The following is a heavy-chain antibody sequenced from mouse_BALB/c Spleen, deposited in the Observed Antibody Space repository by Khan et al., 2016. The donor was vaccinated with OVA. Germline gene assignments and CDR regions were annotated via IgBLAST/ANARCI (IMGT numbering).Heavy chain of an antibody. V-gene: IGHV9-3-1*01. CDR2: INTYTGEP. J-gene: IGHJ4*01. Sequence: QIQLVQSGPELKKPGETVKISCKASGYTFTNYGMNWVKQTPGQGLKWMGWINTYTGEPTYVDDFKGRFAFSLETSASTAYLQINNLKNEDTATYFCARPPYFSYVMVYWVQGTSVTVSS. D-gene: IGHD2-10*01. CDR1: GYTFTNYG. CDR3: ARPPYFSYVMVY.